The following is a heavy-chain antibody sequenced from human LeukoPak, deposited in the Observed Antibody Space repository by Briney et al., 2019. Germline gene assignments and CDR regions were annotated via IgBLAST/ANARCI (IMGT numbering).Heavy chain of an antibody. CDR2: ISKSSSTI. D-gene: IGHD3/OR15-3a*01. V-gene: IGHV3-11*04. Sequence: PGGSLTLSCTASGFTFSDYYMAWIRQAPGKGLEWVSYISKSSSTIHYPDSVNGRFTISSKNANNSLYLQTNSLRAEDTAIYYCARSAITDFWNCFYHVDYWGQGTLVTVSS. J-gene: IGHJ4*02. CDR1: GFTFSDYY. CDR3: ARSAITDFWNCFYHVDY.